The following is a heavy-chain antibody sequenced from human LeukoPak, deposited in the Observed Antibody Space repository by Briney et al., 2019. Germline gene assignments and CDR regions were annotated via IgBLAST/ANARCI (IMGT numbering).Heavy chain of an antibody. CDR1: GGTFSSYA. J-gene: IGHJ6*03. Sequence: SVKVSCKASGGTFSSYAISWVRQAPGQGLEWMGGIIPIFGTANYAQKLQGRVTITTDESTSTAYMELSSLRSEDTAVYYCARGSKMVYGYYYMDVWGKGTTVTVSS. CDR2: IIPIFGTA. V-gene: IGHV1-69*05. D-gene: IGHD2-8*01. CDR3: ARGSKMVYGYYYMDV.